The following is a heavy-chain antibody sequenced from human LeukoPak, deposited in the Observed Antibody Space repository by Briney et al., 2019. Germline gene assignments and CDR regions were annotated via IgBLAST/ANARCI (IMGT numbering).Heavy chain of an antibody. D-gene: IGHD3-22*01. CDR1: GFTFSGSA. CDR2: IRSKANSYAT. Sequence: GGSLRLPCAASGFTFSGSAMHWVRQASGKGLEWVGRIRSKANSYATAYAASVKGRFTISRDDSKNTAYLQMNSLKTEDTAVYYCTRGYCDSGDWGQGTLVTVSS. J-gene: IGHJ4*02. V-gene: IGHV3-73*01. CDR3: TRGYCDSGD.